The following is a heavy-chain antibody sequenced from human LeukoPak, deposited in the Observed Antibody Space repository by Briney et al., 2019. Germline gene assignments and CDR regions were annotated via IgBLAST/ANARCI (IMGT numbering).Heavy chain of an antibody. D-gene: IGHD3-22*01. CDR3: ARAHYYDSSGYLHFDY. Sequence: PSETLSLTCTVSGGAIRSYYWSWIRQPAGKGLEWIGRIYTSGSTNYNPSLKSRVTMSVDTSKNQFSLKLSSVTAADTAVYYCARAHYYDSSGYLHFDYWGQGTLVTVSS. CDR1: GGAIRSYY. CDR2: IYTSGST. J-gene: IGHJ4*02. V-gene: IGHV4-4*07.